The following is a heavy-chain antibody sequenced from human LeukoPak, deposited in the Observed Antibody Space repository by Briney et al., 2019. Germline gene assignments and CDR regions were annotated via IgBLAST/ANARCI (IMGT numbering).Heavy chain of an antibody. CDR2: INPNSGGT. V-gene: IGHV1-2*02. Sequence: ASVKVSCKASGYTFTGYYIHWVRQAPGQGLEWMGWINPNSGGTNYAQKFQGRVTMTRDTSISTAYMELSRLRSDDTAVYYCAREEQWLVRDYGMDVWGQGTTVTVSS. D-gene: IGHD6-19*01. CDR3: AREEQWLVRDYGMDV. CDR1: GYTFTGYY. J-gene: IGHJ6*02.